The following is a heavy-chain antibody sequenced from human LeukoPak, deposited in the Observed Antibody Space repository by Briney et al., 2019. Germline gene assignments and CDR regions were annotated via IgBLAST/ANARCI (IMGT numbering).Heavy chain of an antibody. J-gene: IGHJ4*02. CDR2: VSGSGDGRAGIT. V-gene: IGHV3-23*01. CDR3: AKAGSSSWYLDY. Sequence: PGGSLRLSCAASGFTFSSYWMSWVRQAPGKGLEWVSAVSGSGDGRAGITYYADSVKGRFTISRDNSKNTLFLQVNSLRGDDTAVYYCAKAGSSSWYLDYWGQGTLVTVSS. CDR1: GFTFSSYW. D-gene: IGHD6-13*01.